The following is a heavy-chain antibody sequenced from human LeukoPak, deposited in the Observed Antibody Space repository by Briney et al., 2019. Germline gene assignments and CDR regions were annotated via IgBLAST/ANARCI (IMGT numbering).Heavy chain of an antibody. V-gene: IGHV1-18*01. CDR1: GYTFTSYG. J-gene: IGHJ3*01. CDR3: ARDEKGLGDAFDV. CDR2: ISGYDGNS. Sequence: GASVTVSCKASGYTFTSYGISWVRQAPGQGLEWMGWISGYDGNSHIKQKFQDRVSLTIDKSTSTVYMELRSLRSDDTAMYYCARDEKGLGDAFDVWGQGTLVTVAS.